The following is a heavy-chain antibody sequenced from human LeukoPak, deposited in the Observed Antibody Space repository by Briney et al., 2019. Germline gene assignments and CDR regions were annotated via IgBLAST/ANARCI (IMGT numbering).Heavy chain of an antibody. V-gene: IGHV1-2*02. D-gene: IGHD6-13*01. CDR3: ARGRLTGYSSSWPLYYYYYMDV. CDR1: GYTFTGYY. CDR2: INPNSGGT. J-gene: IGHJ6*03. Sequence: ASVKVSCKASGYTFTGYYMHWVRQAPGQGLEWMGWINPNSGGTNYAQKFQGRVTMTRDTSISTAYMELSRLRSDDTAVYYCARGRLTGYSSSWPLYYYYYMDVWGKGTTVTVSS.